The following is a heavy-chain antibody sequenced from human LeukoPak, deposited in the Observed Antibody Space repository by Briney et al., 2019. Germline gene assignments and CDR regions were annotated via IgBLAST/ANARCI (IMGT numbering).Heavy chain of an antibody. Sequence: GRSLRLSCAASGFTFSSYGMHWVRQAPGKGLEWVAVISYDGSNKYYADSVKGRFTISRDNSKNTLYLQMNSLRAEDTAVYYCAKAVYDYVWGSLFDYWGQGTLVTVSS. J-gene: IGHJ4*02. CDR2: ISYDGSNK. D-gene: IGHD3-16*01. CDR3: AKAVYDYVWGSLFDY. V-gene: IGHV3-30*18. CDR1: GFTFSSYG.